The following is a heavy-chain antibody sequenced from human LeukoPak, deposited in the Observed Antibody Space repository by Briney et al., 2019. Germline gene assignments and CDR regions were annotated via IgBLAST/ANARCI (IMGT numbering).Heavy chain of an antibody. CDR2: IYYSGST. D-gene: IGHD5-12*01. J-gene: IGHJ5*02. Sequence: SETLSLTRTVSGGSISSYYWSWIRQPPGKGLEWIGYIYYSGSTNYNPSLKSRVTISVDTSKNQFSLKLSSVTAADTAVYYCARVSVDIVATTHYNWFDPWGQGTLVTVSS. CDR3: ARVSVDIVATTHYNWFDP. CDR1: GGSISSYY. V-gene: IGHV4-59*08.